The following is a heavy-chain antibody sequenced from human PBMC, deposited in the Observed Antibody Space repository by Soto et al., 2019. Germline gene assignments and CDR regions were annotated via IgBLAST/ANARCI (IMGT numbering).Heavy chain of an antibody. V-gene: IGHV4-34*01. CDR1: GGSFSGYY. D-gene: IGHD2-2*01. Sequence: SETLSLTCAVYGGSFSGYYWSWIRQPPGKGLEWIGEINHSGSTNYNPSLKSRVTISVDTSKNQFSLKLSSVTAADTAVYYCARANRYCSSTSCYLWFDPWGQGTLVTVSS. J-gene: IGHJ5*02. CDR2: INHSGST. CDR3: ARANRYCSSTSCYLWFDP.